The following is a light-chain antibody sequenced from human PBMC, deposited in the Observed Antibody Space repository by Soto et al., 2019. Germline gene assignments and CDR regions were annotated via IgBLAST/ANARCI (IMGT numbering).Light chain of an antibody. CDR2: DVS. V-gene: IGLV2-14*01. J-gene: IGLJ1*01. CDR1: SSDVGGYNY. CDR3: RLHTSRSTYV. Sequence: QSVLTRPASVTGSHVRCIPISCTETSSDVGGYNYVSWYQQHPGKAPKLMIYDVSNRPSGVSNRFSGSKSGNTASLTISGLQAEDEADYYCRLHTSRSTYVSVTGTEVT.